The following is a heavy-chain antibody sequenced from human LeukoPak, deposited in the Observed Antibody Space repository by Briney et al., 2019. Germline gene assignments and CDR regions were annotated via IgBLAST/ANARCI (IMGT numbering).Heavy chain of an antibody. CDR2: IYYSGST. Sequence: SETLSLTCTVSGGSISSYYWSWIRQPPGKGLEWIGYIYYSGSTNYNPSLKSRVTISVDTSKNQFSLKLSSVTAADTAVYYCARDGRTYGSGSHRPGWFDPWGQGTLVTVSS. J-gene: IGHJ5*02. CDR3: ARDGRTYGSGSHRPGWFDP. CDR1: GGSISSYY. D-gene: IGHD3-10*01. V-gene: IGHV4-59*01.